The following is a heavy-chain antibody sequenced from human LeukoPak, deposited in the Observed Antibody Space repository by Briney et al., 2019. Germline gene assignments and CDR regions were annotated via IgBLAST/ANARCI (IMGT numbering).Heavy chain of an antibody. CDR2: ISAYNGNT. V-gene: IGHV1-18*01. Sequence: ASVKVSCKASGYTFTSYGISWVRQAPGRGLEWMGWISAYNGNTNYAQKLQGRVTMTTDTSTSTAYMELRSLRSDDTAVYYCARGKMTVPAAMMDFDYSGQGTLVSVSS. J-gene: IGHJ4*02. CDR1: GYTFTSYG. D-gene: IGHD2-2*01. CDR3: ARGKMTVPAAMMDFDY.